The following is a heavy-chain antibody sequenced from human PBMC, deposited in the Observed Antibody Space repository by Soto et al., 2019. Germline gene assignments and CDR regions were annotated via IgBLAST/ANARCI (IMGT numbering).Heavy chain of an antibody. V-gene: IGHV4-31*03. CDR3: AGDSGSYGQDY. Sequence: QVQLQESGPGLVKPSQTLSLTCTVSGGSISSGAYYWSWIRQHPGKGLEWIGYIYYSGSTYYNPSLKSRVTIAVDTSKNQFSLKLSSVTAADTAVYYCAGDSGSYGQDYWGQGTLVTVSS. CDR1: GGSISSGAYY. D-gene: IGHD1-26*01. J-gene: IGHJ4*02. CDR2: IYYSGST.